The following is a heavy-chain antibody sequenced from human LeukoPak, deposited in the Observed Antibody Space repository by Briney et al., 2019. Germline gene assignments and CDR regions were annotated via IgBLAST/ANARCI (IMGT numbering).Heavy chain of an antibody. D-gene: IGHD6-13*01. CDR1: GFTFSTYA. CDR2: ISGSGSNT. J-gene: IGHJ4*02. V-gene: IGHV3-23*01. Sequence: PGGSLRLSCAASGFTFSTYAMSWVRQAPGKGLEWVSTISGSGSNTYFVDSVKGRFTISRDNSKNTLYLQMNSLRAEDTAVYYCAREIAATGVFDYWGQGTLVTVSS. CDR3: AREIAATGVFDY.